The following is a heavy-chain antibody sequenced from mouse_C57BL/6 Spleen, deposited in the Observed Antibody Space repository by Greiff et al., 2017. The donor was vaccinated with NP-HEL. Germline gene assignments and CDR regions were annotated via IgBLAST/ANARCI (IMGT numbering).Heavy chain of an antibody. CDR3: ARWRGWYFDV. CDR2: IDPSDSET. Sequence: QVQLKQPGAELVRPGSSVKLSCKASGYTFTSYWMHWVKQRPIQGLEWIGNIDPSDSETHYNQKFKDKATLTVDKSSSTAYMQLSSLTSEDSAVYYCARWRGWYFDVWGTGTTVTVSS. J-gene: IGHJ1*03. CDR1: GYTFTSYW. V-gene: IGHV1-52*01.